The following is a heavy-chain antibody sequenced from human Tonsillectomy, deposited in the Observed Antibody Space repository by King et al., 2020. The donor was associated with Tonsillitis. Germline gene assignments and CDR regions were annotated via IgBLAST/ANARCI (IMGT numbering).Heavy chain of an antibody. Sequence: VQLVESGVEVKKPGESLKISCKCSGYSFNTYWIGWVRQMPGKGLEWMGIIYPVDSDTKYIPSFQGQVTISADKSINTAYLQWRSLKASDTAIYYCARLPHSSSRNWYFDPWGRGTLVTVSS. CDR1: GYSFNTYW. CDR3: ARLPHSSSRNWYFDP. J-gene: IGHJ2*01. V-gene: IGHV5-51*03. D-gene: IGHD6-13*01. CDR2: IYPVDSDT.